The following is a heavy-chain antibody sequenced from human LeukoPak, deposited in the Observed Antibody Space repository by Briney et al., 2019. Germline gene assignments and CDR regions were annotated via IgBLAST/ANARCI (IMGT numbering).Heavy chain of an antibody. CDR1: GGSISSYY. Sequence: SETLSLTCTVSGGSISSYYWSWIRQPPGKGLEWIGYIYYSGSTNYNPSLKSRVTISVDTSKNQFSLKLSSVTAADTAVYYCARGDPRGRIAAAGTREFDIWGQGTMVPVSS. D-gene: IGHD6-13*01. CDR2: IYYSGST. CDR3: ARGDPRGRIAAAGTREFDI. J-gene: IGHJ3*02. V-gene: IGHV4-59*01.